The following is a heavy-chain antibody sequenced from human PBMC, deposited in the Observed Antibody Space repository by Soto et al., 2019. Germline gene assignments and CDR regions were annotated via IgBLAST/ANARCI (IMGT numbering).Heavy chain of an antibody. V-gene: IGHV3-11*05. J-gene: IGHJ2*01. CDR3: ARTIAAAGGRRYFDL. D-gene: IGHD6-13*01. Sequence: QAQLVESGGGLVKPGGSLRLSCAASGFTFSDYYMSWIRQAPGKGLEWISYINNSSSYTNYADSVKGRFTISRDNAKNSLYLQMNSLRAEDTAVYYCARTIAAAGGRRYFDLWGRGTLVTVSS. CDR1: GFTFSDYY. CDR2: INNSSSYT.